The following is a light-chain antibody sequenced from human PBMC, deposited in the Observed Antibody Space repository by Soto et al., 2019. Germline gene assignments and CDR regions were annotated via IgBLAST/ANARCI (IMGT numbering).Light chain of an antibody. CDR2: GAS. CDR1: QSVSSSY. Sequence: IELTQAPGTLSLSQGQRASLSCRASQSVSSSYLAWYQQNPGQAPRLLIYGASSRATGIPDRFSGSGSGTDFTLTISRLEPEDFAVYYCQQYGRSHTFGQGTKVDIK. CDR3: QQYGRSHT. V-gene: IGKV3-20*01. J-gene: IGKJ1*01.